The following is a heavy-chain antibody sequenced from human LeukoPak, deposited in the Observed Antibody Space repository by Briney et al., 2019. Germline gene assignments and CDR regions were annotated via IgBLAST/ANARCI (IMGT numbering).Heavy chain of an antibody. D-gene: IGHD4-23*01. Sequence: ASVKISCKVSGYTFTDYYMHWVQQAPGKGLEWMGLVDPEDGETICAEKLQGRVTITADTSTDTAYMELSSLRSEDTAVYYCATAVATTEIDYWGQGTLVTVSS. CDR2: VDPEDGET. CDR3: ATAVATTEIDY. CDR1: GYTFTDYY. J-gene: IGHJ4*02. V-gene: IGHV1-69-2*01.